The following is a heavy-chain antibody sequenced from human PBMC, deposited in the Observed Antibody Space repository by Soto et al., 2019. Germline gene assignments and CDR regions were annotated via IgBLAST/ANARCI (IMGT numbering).Heavy chain of an antibody. J-gene: IGHJ3*02. CDR1: GGSISSGGYY. CDR3: ARGSSCYYGWRADAFDI. Sequence: KSSETLSLTCTVSGGSISSGGYYWSWIRQHPGKGLEWIGYIYYRGSTYYNPSLKSRVTISVDTSKNQFSLKLSSVTAADTAVYYCARGSSCYYGWRADAFDIWGQGTMVTV. V-gene: IGHV4-31*03. CDR2: IYYRGST. D-gene: IGHD3-22*01.